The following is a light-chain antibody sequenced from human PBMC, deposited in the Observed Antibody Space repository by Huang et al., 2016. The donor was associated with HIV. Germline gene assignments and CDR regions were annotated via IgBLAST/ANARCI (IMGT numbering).Light chain of an antibody. CDR1: QSVLYSSNNQNY. CDR3: QQYYRTPRT. Sequence: DIVMTQSPDSLAVSLGERATINCKSSQSVLYSSNNQNYLGWYQQKSGQPPKLLIYWASTREFGVPDRFSGSGSGTDFTLTISSLQAEDVAVYYCQQYYRTPRTFGQGTKVEIK. V-gene: IGKV4-1*01. J-gene: IGKJ1*01. CDR2: WAS.